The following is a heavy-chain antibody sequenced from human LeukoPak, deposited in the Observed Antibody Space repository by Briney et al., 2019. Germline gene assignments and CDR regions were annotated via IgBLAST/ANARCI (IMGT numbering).Heavy chain of an antibody. CDR3: ARVLSGRGSLYSYYYYMDV. J-gene: IGHJ6*03. CDR1: GFTFSIYG. V-gene: IGHV3-23*01. D-gene: IGHD3-10*01. Sequence: GGTLRLSCAASGFTFSIYGMSWVRQAPGRGLEWVSAMSGSGGSTYYADSVKGRFTISRDNSKNTLYLQMNSLRAEDTAVYYCARVLSGRGSLYSYYYYMDVWGKGTTVTISS. CDR2: MSGSGGST.